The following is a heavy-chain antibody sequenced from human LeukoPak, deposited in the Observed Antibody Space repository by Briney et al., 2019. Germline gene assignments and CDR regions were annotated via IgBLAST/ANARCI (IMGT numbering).Heavy chain of an antibody. D-gene: IGHD3-10*01. CDR1: GFTFRNCA. J-gene: IGHJ4*02. CDR2: ISGTGYNT. CDR3: AKHVSGSLFYFDY. V-gene: IGHV3-23*01. Sequence: GGALRLSCAASGFTFRNCAMSWVRQAPGKGLEWVSGISGTGYNTYYADSVKGRFTISRDNSKNTLYLQMNSLGAEDTAVYYCAKHVSGSLFYFDYWGQRTLVTVSS.